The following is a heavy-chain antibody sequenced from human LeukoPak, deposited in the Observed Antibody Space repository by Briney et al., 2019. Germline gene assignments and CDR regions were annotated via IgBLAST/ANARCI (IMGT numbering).Heavy chain of an antibody. J-gene: IGHJ4*02. V-gene: IGHV3-21*01. CDR1: GFTFSTYS. Sequence: GGSLRLSCAASGFTFSTYSMNWVRQAPGKGLEWVSSISSSSNYIYYADSVKGRFTISRDNAKNSLLLQMNSLRAADTAVYYCAGAKNNYFKYWGQGTLVTVSS. CDR3: AGAKNNYFKY. CDR2: ISSSSNYI.